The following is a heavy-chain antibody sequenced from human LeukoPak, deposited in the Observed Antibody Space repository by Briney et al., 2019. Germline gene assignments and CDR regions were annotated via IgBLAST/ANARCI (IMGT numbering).Heavy chain of an antibody. Sequence: ASVKVSCKASGYTFTSYGISWVRRAPGQGLEWMGWISAYNGNTNYAQKLQGRVTMTTDTSTSTAYMELRSLRSDDTAVYYCAREFSPARAMTWDYWGQGTLVTVSS. J-gene: IGHJ4*02. D-gene: IGHD2-2*01. CDR1: GYTFTSYG. V-gene: IGHV1-18*01. CDR2: ISAYNGNT. CDR3: AREFSPARAMTWDY.